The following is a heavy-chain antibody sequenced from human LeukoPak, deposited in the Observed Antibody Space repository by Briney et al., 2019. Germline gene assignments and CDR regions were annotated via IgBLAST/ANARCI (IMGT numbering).Heavy chain of an antibody. J-gene: IGHJ4*02. D-gene: IGHD2-15*01. CDR1: GFTFSSYS. Sequence: PGGSLRLSCAASGFTFSSYSMNWVRQAPGKGLEWVSYISSSRRTISYADSVKGRFTISRDNAKNSLYLQMNSLRAEDTAVYYCARSSSRYCSGGSCYSGVLGYFDYWAREPWSPSPQ. CDR3: ARSSSRYCSGGSCYSGVLGYFDY. V-gene: IGHV3-48*01. CDR2: ISSSRRTI.